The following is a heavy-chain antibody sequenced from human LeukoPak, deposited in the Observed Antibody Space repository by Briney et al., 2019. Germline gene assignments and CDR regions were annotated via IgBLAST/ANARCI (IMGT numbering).Heavy chain of an antibody. CDR3: ARVKLLVWFNP. CDR1: GVTFSSYS. D-gene: IGHD3-10*01. V-gene: IGHV3-21*01. J-gene: IGHJ5*02. CDR2: ISSSSYI. Sequence: GGSLRLSCAASGVTFSSYSMNWVRQAPGKGLEWVSSISSSSYIYYAALVKGLFTISRDNAKNSLYLQMNRLRAEDTAVYYCARVKLLVWFNPWGQGALVTVSS.